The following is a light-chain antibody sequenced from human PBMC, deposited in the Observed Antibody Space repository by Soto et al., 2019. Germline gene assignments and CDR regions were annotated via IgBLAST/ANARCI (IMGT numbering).Light chain of an antibody. V-gene: IGLV2-14*01. CDR3: SSYTSSSTPV. J-gene: IGLJ1*01. CDR1: SSDVGGYNY. Sequence: QSVLTQPASVSGSPRQSSTISCTGTSSDVGGYNYVSWYQQHPGKAPKLMIYDVSNRPSGVSNRFSGSKSGNTASLTISGLQAEDEADYYCSSYTSSSTPVFGTGTKVTVL. CDR2: DVS.